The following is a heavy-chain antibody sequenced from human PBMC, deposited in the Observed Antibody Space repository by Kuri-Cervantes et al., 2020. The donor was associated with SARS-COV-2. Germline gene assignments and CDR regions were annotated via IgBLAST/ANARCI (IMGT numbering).Heavy chain of an antibody. D-gene: IGHD1-26*01. Sequence: GESLKISCAASGFTFSSYGTHWVRQAPGKGLEWVALIWYDGINKYYADSVKGRFTISRDNSKNTLYLQMNSLRAEDTAVYYCARDVRYNGSYQCTSWGQGTVVTVSS. J-gene: IGHJ5*02. CDR3: ARDVRYNGSYQCTS. CDR2: IWYDGINK. V-gene: IGHV3-33*01. CDR1: GFTFSSYG.